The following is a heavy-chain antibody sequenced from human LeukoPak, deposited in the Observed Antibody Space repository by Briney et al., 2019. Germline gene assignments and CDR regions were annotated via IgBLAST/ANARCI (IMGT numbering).Heavy chain of an antibody. V-gene: IGHV3-9*01. D-gene: IGHD3-3*01. CDR3: AKEDFRSGYFLFDI. CDR2: ISRRSDSV. J-gene: IGHJ3*02. Sequence: PGGSLRLSCVASGFIFEGYGMHWVRQPPGKGLEWVAGISRRSDSVGYAVSVKGRFTISRDNAKNSLYLQMNSLRAEDTAVYYCAKEDFRSGYFLFDIWGQGTMVTVSS. CDR1: GFIFEGYG.